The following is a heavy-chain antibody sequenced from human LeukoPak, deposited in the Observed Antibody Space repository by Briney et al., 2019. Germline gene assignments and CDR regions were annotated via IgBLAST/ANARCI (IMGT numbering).Heavy chain of an antibody. CDR3: ARGRSTGYSSSWYYYYYYMDV. D-gene: IGHD6-13*01. V-gene: IGHV4-34*01. CDR2: INHSGST. CDR1: GGSFSGYY. J-gene: IGHJ6*03. Sequence: SETLSLTCAVYGGSFSGYYWSWIRQPPGKGLEWIGEINHSGSTNYNPSLKSRVTISVDTSKNQFSLKLSSVTAADTAVYYCARGRSTGYSSSWYYYYYYMDVWGKGTTVTISS.